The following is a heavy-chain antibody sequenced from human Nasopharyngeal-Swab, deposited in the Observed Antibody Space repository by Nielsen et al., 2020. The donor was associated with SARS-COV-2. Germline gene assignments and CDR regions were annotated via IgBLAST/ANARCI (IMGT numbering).Heavy chain of an antibody. V-gene: IGHV3-33*01. J-gene: IGHJ4*02. Sequence: GESLKISCAASGFTFSSYGMHWVRQAPGKGLEWVAVIWYDGSNKYYADSVKGRFTISRDNSKNTLYLQMNSLRAEDTAVYYCARVRVFTFDYWGQGTLVTVSS. CDR1: GFTFSSYG. CDR2: IWYDGSNK. CDR3: ARVRVFTFDY. D-gene: IGHD3-10*01.